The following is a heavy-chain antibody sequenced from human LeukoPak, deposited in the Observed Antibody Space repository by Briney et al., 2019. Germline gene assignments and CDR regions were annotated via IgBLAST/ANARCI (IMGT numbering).Heavy chain of an antibody. D-gene: IGHD3-10*01. J-gene: IGHJ4*02. CDR1: GYTFTGYY. V-gene: IGHV1-2*02. CDR2: INPNSGGT. CDR3: ARGPYYYGSGSYYLGPNFDY. Sequence: ASVKVSCKASGYTFTGYYMHWVRQAPGQGLEWMGWINPNSGGTNYAQKFQGRATMTRDTSISTAYMELSRLRSDDTAVYYCARGPYYYGSGSYYLGPNFDYWGQGTLVTVSS.